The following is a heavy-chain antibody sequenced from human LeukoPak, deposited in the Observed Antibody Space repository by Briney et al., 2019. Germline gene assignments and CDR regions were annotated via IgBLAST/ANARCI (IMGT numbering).Heavy chain of an antibody. Sequence: PGGSLRLSCAASGFTFSTFWMHWVRQAPGKGPVWVSRINSDGSSTSYADSVKGRFIISRDNAKNTLYLQMNSLRAEDTAVYYCPRQWLSSFDYWGQGTLVTVSS. CDR1: GFTFSTFW. D-gene: IGHD6-19*01. V-gene: IGHV3-74*01. CDR3: PRQWLSSFDY. J-gene: IGHJ4*02. CDR2: INSDGSST.